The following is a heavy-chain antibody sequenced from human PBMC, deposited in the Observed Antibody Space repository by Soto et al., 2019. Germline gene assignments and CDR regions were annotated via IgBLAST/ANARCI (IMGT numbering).Heavy chain of an antibody. CDR3: TIVRVADSALDH. J-gene: IGHJ4*02. CDR1: GFIFSNNG. D-gene: IGHD3-10*02. V-gene: IGHV3-30*02. Sequence: PGGSLRLSCVGSGFIFSNNGMRWVRQTPGKGLEWVAFMSYDGSDTFYADSVKGRFTISRDNSKNTLFLRMSNLRAEDTAMYYCTIVRVADSALDHWGQGTLVTVSS. CDR2: MSYDGSDT.